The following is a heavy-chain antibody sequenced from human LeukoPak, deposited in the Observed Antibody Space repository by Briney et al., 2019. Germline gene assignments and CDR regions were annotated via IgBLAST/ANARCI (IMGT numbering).Heavy chain of an antibody. D-gene: IGHD6-19*01. Sequence: SQTLSLTCTVSGGSISSGSYYWSWIRQPAGKGLEWIGRIYTSGSTNYNASLKSRVTISVDTSENQFYLQLSSVTVADTAVYYCARQGEVAGDFDYWGQGTLVTVSS. CDR1: GGSISSGSYY. J-gene: IGHJ4*02. CDR2: IYTSGST. V-gene: IGHV4-61*02. CDR3: ARQGEVAGDFDY.